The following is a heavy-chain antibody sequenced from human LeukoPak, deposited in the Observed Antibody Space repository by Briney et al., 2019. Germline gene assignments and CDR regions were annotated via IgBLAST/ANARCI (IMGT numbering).Heavy chain of an antibody. J-gene: IGHJ3*01. CDR3: GKDPNGDYVGAFDF. Sequence: GGSLRLSCVGSGFAFRNYAMTWVRQAPGKGPEWVSSITGSGGTIRYADSVKGRFTISRDNSVDTLYLQMNRLSAEDTAVYYCGKDPNGDYVGAFDFWGRGTMVTVSS. CDR1: GFAFRNYA. V-gene: IGHV3-23*01. CDR2: ITGSGGTI. D-gene: IGHD4-17*01.